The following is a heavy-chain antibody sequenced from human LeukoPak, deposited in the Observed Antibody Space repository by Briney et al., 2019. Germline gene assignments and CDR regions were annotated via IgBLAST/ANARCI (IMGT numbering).Heavy chain of an antibody. Sequence: SETLSLTCTVSGGSMTSGDFYWSWVRQPPGKGLEWIGYIYYNGDTYYNPSLTSRVTISRDTSKKHFSLNLTSVTAADTAVYYCAKDSAMAPGGVAFDIWGQGTMVTVSS. V-gene: IGHV4-30-4*01. CDR1: GGSMTSGDFY. J-gene: IGHJ3*02. D-gene: IGHD5-18*01. CDR3: AKDSAMAPGGVAFDI. CDR2: IYYNGDT.